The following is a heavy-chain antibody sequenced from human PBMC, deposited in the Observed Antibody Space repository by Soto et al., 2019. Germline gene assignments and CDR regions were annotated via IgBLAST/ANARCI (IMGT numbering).Heavy chain of an antibody. J-gene: IGHJ2*01. CDR1: GYTLTELS. Sequence: QVQLVQSGAEVKKPGASVKVSCKVSGYTLTELSMHWVRQAPGKGLEWMGGFDPEDGETIYAQKFQGRATMTEDTSTDTAYMELSSLRSEDTAVYYCATDPPGGIAVAGSFDLWGRGTLVTVSS. CDR3: ATDPPGGIAVAGSFDL. D-gene: IGHD6-19*01. CDR2: FDPEDGET. V-gene: IGHV1-24*01.